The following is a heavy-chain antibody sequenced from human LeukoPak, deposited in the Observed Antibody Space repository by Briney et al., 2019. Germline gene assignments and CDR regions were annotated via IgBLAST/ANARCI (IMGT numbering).Heavy chain of an antibody. Sequence: SETLSLTCTVSGGSISSYYWSWIRQPPGKGLEWIGYIYYSGSTNYNPSLKSRVTISVDTSKNQFSLKLSSVTAADTAVYYCARDTGGVDYWGQGTLVTVSS. CDR1: GGSISSYY. D-gene: IGHD3-16*01. CDR2: IYYSGST. V-gene: IGHV4-59*12. J-gene: IGHJ4*02. CDR3: ARDTGGVDY.